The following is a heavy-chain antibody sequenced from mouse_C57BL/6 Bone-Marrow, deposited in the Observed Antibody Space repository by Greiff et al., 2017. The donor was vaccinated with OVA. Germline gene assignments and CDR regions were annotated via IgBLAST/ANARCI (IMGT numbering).Heavy chain of an antibody. Sequence: VKVEESGGGLLQPGGSMKLSFAASGFTFSDAWMDWVRQSPEKVLEWVAEIRNIANNHATSYDVSMKGRFTISRDESKSSVYLQMNSLRAEDTGIYYCTGYYGSSLYYAMDYWGQGTSVTVSS. CDR2: IRNIANNHAT. D-gene: IGHD1-1*01. CDR3: TGYYGSSLYYAMDY. CDR1: GFTFSDAW. J-gene: IGHJ4*01. V-gene: IGHV6-6*01.